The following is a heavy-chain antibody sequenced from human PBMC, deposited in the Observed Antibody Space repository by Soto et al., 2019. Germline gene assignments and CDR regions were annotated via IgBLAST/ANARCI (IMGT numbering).Heavy chain of an antibody. CDR2: IRSNERGT. CDR1: GLSFSDYW. Sequence: EVRLVESGGGLVQPGGSLRFSCVASGLSFSDYWIHWVRQAPGKGLMWASGIRSNERGTAYADSLKGRVTSSRDNANNKVYLQMNNLRAEDTAVYYWGRVDWNPVGDWGQGTLVTVSS. CDR3: GRVDWNPVGD. J-gene: IGHJ4*02. D-gene: IGHD1-1*01. V-gene: IGHV3-74*01.